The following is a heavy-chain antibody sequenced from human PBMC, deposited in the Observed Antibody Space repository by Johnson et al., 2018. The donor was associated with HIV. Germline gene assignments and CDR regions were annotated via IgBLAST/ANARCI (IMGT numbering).Heavy chain of an antibody. CDR1: GFTVSSNY. D-gene: IGHD6-6*01. V-gene: IGHV3-53*01. CDR3: ANSYSSSSGNNDYAFDI. Sequence: EVQLVESGGGLIQPGGSLRLSCAASGFTVSSNYMSWVRQAPGKGLEWVSVIYSGGSTYYADSVKGRFTIPRDNSKNTLYLKRNSLRAEDTALYYCANSYSSSSGNNDYAFDIWGQGTMVTVSS. J-gene: IGHJ3*02. CDR2: IYSGGST.